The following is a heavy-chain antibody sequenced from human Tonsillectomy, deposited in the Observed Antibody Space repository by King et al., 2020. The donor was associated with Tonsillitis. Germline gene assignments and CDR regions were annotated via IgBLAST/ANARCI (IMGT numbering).Heavy chain of an antibody. V-gene: IGHV3-23*03. CDR3: AKLGGYSY. D-gene: IGHD3-22*01. Sequence: VQLVESGGGLVQPGGSLRLSCAASGFTFSSYAMSWVRQAPGKGLEWVSVIYSGGSSTYYADSVKGRFTISRDNSKNTLYLQMNSLRAEDTAVYYCAKLGGYSYWGQGTLVTVSS. CDR1: GFTFSSYA. CDR2: IYSGGSST. J-gene: IGHJ4*02.